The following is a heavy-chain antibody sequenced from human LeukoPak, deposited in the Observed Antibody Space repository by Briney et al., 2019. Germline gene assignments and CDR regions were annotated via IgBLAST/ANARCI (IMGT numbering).Heavy chain of an antibody. CDR1: GGSISNYY. Sequence: PSETLSLTCTVSGGSISNYYWSWIRQPPGKGLEWIGYIYYSGSTKYNPSLKSRVTISVDTSKNQFSLKLSSVTAADTAVYYCARHVDTAMVTDYWGQGTLVTVSS. CDR3: ARHVDTAMVTDY. D-gene: IGHD5-18*01. CDR2: IYYSGST. J-gene: IGHJ4*02. V-gene: IGHV4-59*08.